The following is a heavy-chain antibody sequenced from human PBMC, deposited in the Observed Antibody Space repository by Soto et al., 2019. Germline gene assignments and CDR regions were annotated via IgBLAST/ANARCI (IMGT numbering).Heavy chain of an antibody. CDR2: LSRGDER. CDR3: ATQTISYTWGV. Sequence: QVQLQESGPGLVKPSETLSLTCTVSGAPITTTKWWAWVRLPPGKGLEWIGELSRGDERSSNPSLEGRFNMSLDKSNNHFSLKLTSVTAAYTAIYYCATQTISYTWGVWGRGTSVTVSS. D-gene: IGHD3-16*01. V-gene: IGHV4-4*02. J-gene: IGHJ6*02. CDR1: GAPITTTKW.